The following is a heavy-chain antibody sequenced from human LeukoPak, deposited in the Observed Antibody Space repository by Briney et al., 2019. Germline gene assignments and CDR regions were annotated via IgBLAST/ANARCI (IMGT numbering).Heavy chain of an antibody. CDR3: ARVFNWNDVSPFDY. J-gene: IGHJ4*02. CDR1: GGTFSSYA. CDR2: IIPIFGTA. D-gene: IGHD1-1*01. Sequence: ASVKVSCKASGGTFSSYAISWVRLAPGQGLEWMGGIIPIFGTANYAQKFQGRVTITADESTSTAYMELSSLRSEDTAVYYCARVFNWNDVSPFDYWGQGTLVTVSS. V-gene: IGHV1-69*13.